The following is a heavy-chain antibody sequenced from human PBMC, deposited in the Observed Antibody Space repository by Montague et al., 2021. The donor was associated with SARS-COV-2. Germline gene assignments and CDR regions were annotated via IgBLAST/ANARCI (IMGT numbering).Heavy chain of an antibody. Sequence: SLRLSCAASGFTFSTYAMTWVRQAPGKGPEWVSSISASGVRTHYPDSVKGRFTISRDNSKNTPYLQMSSLRAEDTAVYFCLNYHGSGSYGDFWGQGTLVTVS. V-gene: IGHV3-23*01. J-gene: IGHJ4*02. D-gene: IGHD3-10*01. CDR3: LNYHGSGSYGDF. CDR1: GFTFSTYA. CDR2: ISASGVRT.